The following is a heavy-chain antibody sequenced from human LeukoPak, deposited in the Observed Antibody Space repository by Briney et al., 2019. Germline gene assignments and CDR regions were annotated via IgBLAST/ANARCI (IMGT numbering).Heavy chain of an antibody. V-gene: IGHV3-7*01. D-gene: IGHD3-9*01. CDR1: GFTFSSYW. CDR2: IKQDGSEK. J-gene: IGHJ4*02. CDR3: ARDDILTGYVLDY. Sequence: GGSLRLSCAAAGFTFSSYWMSWVRQAPGKGLEWVANIKQDGSEKYYVDSVKGRFTISRDNAKNSLYLQMNSLRAEDTAVYYCARDDILTGYVLDYWGQGTLVTVSS.